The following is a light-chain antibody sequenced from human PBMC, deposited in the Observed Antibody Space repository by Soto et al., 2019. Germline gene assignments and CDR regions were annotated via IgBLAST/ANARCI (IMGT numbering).Light chain of an antibody. CDR3: QQFNSYPT. V-gene: IGKV1-13*02. Sequence: AIQLTQSPSSLSASVGDRVTITCRASQGISSALAWYQQKPGKAPKLLIYDASSLESGVPSRFSGSGSGTDFTLTISSLLPEDFATYYCQQFNSYPTFGQGPRLEIK. CDR1: QGISSA. J-gene: IGKJ5*01. CDR2: DAS.